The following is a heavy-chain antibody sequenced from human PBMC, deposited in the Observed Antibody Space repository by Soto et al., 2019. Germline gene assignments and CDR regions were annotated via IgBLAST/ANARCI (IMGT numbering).Heavy chain of an antibody. Sequence: QVQLVESGGGVVQPGRSLRLSCAASGFTFSSYAMHWVRQAPGKGLEWVAVISYDGSNKYYADSVKGRFTISRDNSKNTLYLQMNSLRAEDTAVYDCAREGCSSTSCYYWYFDLWGRGTLVTVSS. CDR3: AREGCSSTSCYYWYFDL. CDR1: GFTFSSYA. CDR2: ISYDGSNK. V-gene: IGHV3-30-3*01. J-gene: IGHJ2*01. D-gene: IGHD2-2*01.